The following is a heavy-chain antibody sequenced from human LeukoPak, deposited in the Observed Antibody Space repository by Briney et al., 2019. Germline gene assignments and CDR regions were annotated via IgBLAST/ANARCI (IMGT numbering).Heavy chain of an antibody. CDR3: ARESYNYYYGMDV. D-gene: IGHD1-26*01. V-gene: IGHV3-23*01. Sequence: GGSLRLSCEASGFTFSSYAMSWVRQAPGKGLEWVSAISGSGGSTYYADSVKGRFTISRDNSKNTLYLQMNSLRAEDTAVYYCARESYNYYYGMDVWGQGTTVTVSS. J-gene: IGHJ6*02. CDR2: ISGSGGST. CDR1: GFTFSSYA.